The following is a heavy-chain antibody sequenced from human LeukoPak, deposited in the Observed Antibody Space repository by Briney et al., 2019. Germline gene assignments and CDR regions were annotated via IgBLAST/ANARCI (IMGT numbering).Heavy chain of an antibody. V-gene: IGHV4-31*03. D-gene: IGHD1-20*01. CDR3: ARQANNWNPLDY. Sequence: SSETLSLTCTVSGGSISSGGYYWSWIRQHPGKGLEWIGYIYYSGSTYYNPSLKSRVTISVDTSKNQFSLKLSPVTAADTAVYYCARQANNWNPLDYWGQGTLVTVSS. CDR1: GGSISSGGYY. CDR2: IYYSGST. J-gene: IGHJ4*02.